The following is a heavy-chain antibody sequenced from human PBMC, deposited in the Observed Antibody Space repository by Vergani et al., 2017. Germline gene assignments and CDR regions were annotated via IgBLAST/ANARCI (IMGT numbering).Heavy chain of an antibody. V-gene: IGHV1-69*13. CDR3: ARDRHDSHGYPGPFDS. Sequence: QVHLVQSGAEVQKPGSSVKVSCKASGGNFSTDAFSWVRQAPGQGLEWMGRIIPKFGTANYAERFRGRVIITADESTDTAHMELSSLISEDTAVYYCARDRHDSHGYPGPFDSWGQGSQVTVSS. CDR2: IIPKFGTA. CDR1: GGNFSTDA. D-gene: IGHD5-18*01. J-gene: IGHJ4*02.